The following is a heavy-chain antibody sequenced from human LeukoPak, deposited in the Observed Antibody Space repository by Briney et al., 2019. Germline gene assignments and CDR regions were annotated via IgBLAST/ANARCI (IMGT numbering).Heavy chain of an antibody. CDR1: GGTFSSYS. D-gene: IGHD3-22*01. CDR2: SIPIFGTA. CDR3: ARSAVFPPYYYDSSGYYLFQH. V-gene: IGHV1-69*13. Sequence: AVKVSCKASGGTFSSYSISWVRQAPGQGLEWMGGSIPIFGTANYPQKFQGRVTITADESTSTAYMELSSLRSEDTAVYYCARSAVFPPYYYDSSGYYLFQHWGQGTLVTVSS. J-gene: IGHJ1*01.